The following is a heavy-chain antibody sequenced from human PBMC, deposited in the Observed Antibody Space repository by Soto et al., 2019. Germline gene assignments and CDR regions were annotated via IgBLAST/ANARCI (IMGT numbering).Heavy chain of an antibody. CDR3: ARDQTTVVTPSFDY. D-gene: IGHD4-17*01. CDR2: ISSSSSTI. Sequence: LRLSCAASGFTFSSYSMNWVRQAPGRGLEWVSYISSSSSTIYYADSVKGRFTISRDNAKNSLYLQMNSLRDEDTAVYYCARDQTTVVTPSFDYWGQGTLVTVSS. V-gene: IGHV3-48*02. J-gene: IGHJ4*02. CDR1: GFTFSSYS.